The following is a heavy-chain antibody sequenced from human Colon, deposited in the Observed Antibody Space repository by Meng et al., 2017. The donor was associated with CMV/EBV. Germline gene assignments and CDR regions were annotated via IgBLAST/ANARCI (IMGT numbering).Heavy chain of an antibody. J-gene: IGHJ4*02. D-gene: IGHD6-25*01. CDR3: ATGSDY. Sequence: GESLKISCAASGFSFSNSAMSWVRQAPGKGLEWVSVMYGGGSGTYYVDSVKGRFTISRDDSKNTLYLQMNSLRAEDTAIYYCATGSDYWGQGTLVTVSS. CDR2: MYGGGSGT. V-gene: IGHV3-23*03. CDR1: GFSFSNSA.